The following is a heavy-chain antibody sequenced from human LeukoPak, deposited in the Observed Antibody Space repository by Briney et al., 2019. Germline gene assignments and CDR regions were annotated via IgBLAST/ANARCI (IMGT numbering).Heavy chain of an antibody. CDR3: ASEYSSGAYYYYGMDV. Sequence: GRSLRLSCAASGFTFSSYGMHWVRQAPGKGLEWVAVIWYDGSNKYYADSVKGRFTISRDNSKNTLCLQMNSLRAEDTAVYYCASEYSSGAYYYYGMDVWGQGTTVTVSS. D-gene: IGHD6-19*01. J-gene: IGHJ6*02. CDR1: GFTFSSYG. CDR2: IWYDGSNK. V-gene: IGHV3-33*01.